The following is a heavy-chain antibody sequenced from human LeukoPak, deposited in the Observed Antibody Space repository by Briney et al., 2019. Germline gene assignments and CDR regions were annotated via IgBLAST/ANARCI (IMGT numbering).Heavy chain of an antibody. CDR2: IYYGGSA. Sequence: SDTLSLTCTVSGGSITSSGFYWGWIRQPPGKGLEWIGNIYYGGSAYYNPSLKSRVTISVDTSKNQFSLKLSSVTAADTAVYYCARQPHIVVVDNWFDPWGQGTLVAVSS. CDR1: GGSITSSGFY. V-gene: IGHV4-39*07. J-gene: IGHJ5*02. CDR3: ARQPHIVVVDNWFDP. D-gene: IGHD2-15*01.